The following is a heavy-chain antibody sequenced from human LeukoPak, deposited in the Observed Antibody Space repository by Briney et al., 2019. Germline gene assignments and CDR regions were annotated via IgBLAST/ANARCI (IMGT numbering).Heavy chain of an antibody. CDR1: GYSISSGYY. V-gene: IGHV4-38-2*02. CDR3: ARDVTGDGYNYYDY. D-gene: IGHD5-24*01. CDR2: IYHSGST. Sequence: SETLSLTCTVSGYSISSGYYWGWIRQPPGKGLEWIGSIYHSGSTYYNPSLKSRVTISVDTSKNQFSLKLSSVTAADTAVYYCARDVTGDGYNYYDYWGQGTLVTVSS. J-gene: IGHJ4*02.